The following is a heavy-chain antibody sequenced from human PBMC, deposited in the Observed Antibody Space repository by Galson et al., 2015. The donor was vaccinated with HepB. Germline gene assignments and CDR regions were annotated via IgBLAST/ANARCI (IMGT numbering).Heavy chain of an antibody. Sequence: SVKVSCKASEYTFTNYFMHWVRQAPGQGLEWMGIINPTGGFTNYAQKFQGRVTMTRDTSTSTVSMDLSRLTSEDTAVYYCAIKGPGKNYFDYWGQGTLVTVSS. CDR2: INPTGGFT. D-gene: IGHD3-10*01. V-gene: IGHV1-46*01. J-gene: IGHJ4*02. CDR3: AIKGPGKNYFDY. CDR1: EYTFTNYF.